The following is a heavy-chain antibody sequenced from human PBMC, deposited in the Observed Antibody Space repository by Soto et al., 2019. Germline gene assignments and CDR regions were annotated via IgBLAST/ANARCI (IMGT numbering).Heavy chain of an antibody. J-gene: IGHJ4*02. CDR2: IYYSGGT. CDR3: ARHKDIAEGDYYFDY. Sequence: QVQLQESGPGLVKPSETLSLTCTVSGGSISSYYWSWIRQPPGKGLEWIGYIYYSGGTKYNPSLKSRVTISVDTSRNQFSLKLSSVTAADTAVYYCARHKDIAEGDYYFDYWGQGTLVTVSS. V-gene: IGHV4-59*08. CDR1: GGSISSYY. D-gene: IGHD2-15*01.